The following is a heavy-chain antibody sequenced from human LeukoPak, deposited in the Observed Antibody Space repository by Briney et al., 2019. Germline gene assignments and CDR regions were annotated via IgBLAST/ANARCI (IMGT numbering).Heavy chain of an antibody. D-gene: IGHD3-10*01. CDR1: GGSISSYY. V-gene: IGHV4-4*07. CDR3: AREIQGAMVRGVITFSFDY. J-gene: IGHJ4*02. Sequence: PSETLSLTCTVSGGSISSYYWSWIRQPAGKGLEWIGRIYTSGSTNYNPSLKSRVTMSVDTSKNQFSLKLCSVTAADTAVYYCAREIQGAMVRGVITFSFDYWGQGTLVTVSS. CDR2: IYTSGST.